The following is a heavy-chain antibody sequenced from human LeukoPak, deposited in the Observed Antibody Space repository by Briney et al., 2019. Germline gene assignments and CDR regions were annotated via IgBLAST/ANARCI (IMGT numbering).Heavy chain of an antibody. D-gene: IGHD4-17*01. CDR3: ARAGTDLHDYGDYTIDY. Sequence: VKVSCKASGYTFTSYDINWVRQATGQGLEWTGWMNPNSGNTGYAQKFQGRVTMTRNTSISTAYMELSSLRSEDTAVYYCARAGTDLHDYGDYTIDYWGQGTLVTVSS. CDR2: MNPNSGNT. CDR1: GYTFTSYD. V-gene: IGHV1-8*01. J-gene: IGHJ4*02.